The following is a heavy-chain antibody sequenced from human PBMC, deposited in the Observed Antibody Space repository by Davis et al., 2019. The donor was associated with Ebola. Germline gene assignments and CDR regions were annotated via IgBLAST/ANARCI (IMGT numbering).Heavy chain of an antibody. V-gene: IGHV3-7*04. CDR3: ARVANIDESFDC. J-gene: IGHJ4*02. Sequence: GESLKISCAASGFTFSAHWIHWVRQAPGKGLEWVANINQDGSSKNYLGSVKGRFTISRDNARNTLYLQMNSLRADDTAEYKCARVANIDESFDCWGQGSLVTVSS. CDR2: INQDGSSK. CDR1: GFTFSAHW.